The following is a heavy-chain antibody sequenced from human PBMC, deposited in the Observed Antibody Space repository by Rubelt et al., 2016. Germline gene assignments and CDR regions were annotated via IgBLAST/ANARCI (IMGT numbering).Heavy chain of an antibody. J-gene: IGHJ6*02. Sequence: WVGRTRNKANSYTTEYAASVKGRFTISRDDSKNSLSLQMNSLKTEDTAVYYCARVMGYSSSWYHYYYYGMDVWGQGTTVTVSS. CDR3: ARVMGYSSSWYHYYYYGMDV. D-gene: IGHD6-13*01. CDR2: TRNKANSYTT. V-gene: IGHV3-72*01.